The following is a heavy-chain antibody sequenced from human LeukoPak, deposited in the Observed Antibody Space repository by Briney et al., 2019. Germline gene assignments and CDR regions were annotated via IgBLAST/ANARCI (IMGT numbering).Heavy chain of an antibody. D-gene: IGHD3-22*01. CDR1: GYTFTGYY. V-gene: IGHV1-2*02. CDR3: ATAYDSSGYYGYFQH. CDR2: ISPNSGGT. J-gene: IGHJ1*01. Sequence: GASVKVSCKASGYTFTGYYMHWVRQAPGQGLEWMGWISPNSGGTNYAQKFQGRVTMTRDTSISTAYMELSRLRSDDTAVYYCATAYDSSGYYGYFQHWGQGTLVTVSS.